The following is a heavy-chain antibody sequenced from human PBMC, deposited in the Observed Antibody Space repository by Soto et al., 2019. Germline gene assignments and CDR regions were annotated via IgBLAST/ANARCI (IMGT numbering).Heavy chain of an antibody. CDR2: ISACNGNT. CDR1: GYTFTSYG. Sequence: ASVKVSCKASGYTFTSYGISWVRQAPGQGLEWMGWISACNGNTNYAQKLQGRVTMTTDTSTSTAYMELRSLRSDDTAVYYCARVLSPGCSSFDLDYWGQGTLVTVSS. V-gene: IGHV1-18*01. J-gene: IGHJ4*02. D-gene: IGHD3-10*01. CDR3: ARVLSPGCSSFDLDY.